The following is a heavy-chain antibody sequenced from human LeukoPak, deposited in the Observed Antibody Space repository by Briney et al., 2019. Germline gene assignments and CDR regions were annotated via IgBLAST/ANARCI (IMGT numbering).Heavy chain of an antibody. V-gene: IGHV4-59*01. CDR3: ARVNYYYYYMDV. CDR2: IYYSGST. Sequence: TLSRTCTVSGGSISSYYWSWIRQPPGKGLEWIGYIYYSGSTNYNPSLKSRVTISVDPSKNQFSLKLSSVTAADTAVYYCARVNYYYYYMDVWGKGTTVTVSS. CDR1: GGSISSYY. J-gene: IGHJ6*03.